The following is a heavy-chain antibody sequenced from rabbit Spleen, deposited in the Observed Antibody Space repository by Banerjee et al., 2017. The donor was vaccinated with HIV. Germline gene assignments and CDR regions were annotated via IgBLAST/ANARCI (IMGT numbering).Heavy chain of an antibody. D-gene: IGHD1-1*01. V-gene: IGHV1S45*01. Sequence: QEQLEESGGDLVTPEGSLTLTCTASGFSFSSSYYMCWVRQAPGTGLEWIGCIKTGSGSTWYASWAKGRIPISKAAAPTVTLQLTSLTVAETTPYFCASNTNSVRGLDWLNLWGPGTLVT. CDR3: ASNTNSVRGLDWLNL. CDR2: IKTGSGST. J-gene: IGHJ5*01. CDR1: GFSFSSSYY.